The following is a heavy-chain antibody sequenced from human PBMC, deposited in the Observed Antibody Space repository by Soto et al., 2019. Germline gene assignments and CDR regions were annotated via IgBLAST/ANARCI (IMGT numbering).Heavy chain of an antibody. Sequence: ASVKVSCKVSGYTLTELSMHWVRQAPGKGPEWMGGFDPEDGETIYAQKFQGRVTMTEGTSTDTAYMELSSLRSEDTAVYYCATGGSSSKYNWFDPWGQGTLVTVSS. CDR3: ATGGSSSKYNWFDP. D-gene: IGHD6-13*01. V-gene: IGHV1-24*01. J-gene: IGHJ5*02. CDR2: FDPEDGET. CDR1: GYTLTELS.